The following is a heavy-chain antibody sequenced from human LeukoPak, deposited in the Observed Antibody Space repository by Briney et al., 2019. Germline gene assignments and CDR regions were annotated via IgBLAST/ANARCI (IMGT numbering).Heavy chain of an antibody. V-gene: IGHV1-69*04. CDR1: GGTFSSYA. CDR3: ARDREAYSSSRVAFDI. Sequence: ASVKVSCKASGGTFSSYAISWVRQAPGQGLEWMGRIIPILGMANYAQKFQGRVTITADKSTSTAYMELSSLRSEDTAVYYCARDREAYSSSRVAFDIWGQGTMVTVSS. CDR2: IIPILGMA. D-gene: IGHD6-13*01. J-gene: IGHJ3*02.